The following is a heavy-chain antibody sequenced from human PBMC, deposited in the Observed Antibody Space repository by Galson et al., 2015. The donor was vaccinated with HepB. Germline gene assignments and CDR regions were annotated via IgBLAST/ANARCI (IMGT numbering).Heavy chain of an antibody. CDR2: IRSRADSHAT. CDR1: GFAFSGSA. D-gene: IGHD1-26*01. J-gene: IGHJ5*02. Sequence: SLRLSCAASGFAFSGSAIHWVRQASGKGLEWVGHIRSRADSHATLYGASVRGRITISRDDSKNTAYLQMNSLKTKDTAVYFCARQLGGSYSGFYWFDPWGQGTLVTVSS. CDR3: ARQLGGSYSGFYWFDP. V-gene: IGHV3-73*01.